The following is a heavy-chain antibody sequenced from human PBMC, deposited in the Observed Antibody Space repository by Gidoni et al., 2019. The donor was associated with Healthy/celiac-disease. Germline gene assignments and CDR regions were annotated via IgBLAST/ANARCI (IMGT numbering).Heavy chain of an antibody. CDR1: GGSISSNSYY. V-gene: IGHV4-39*01. J-gene: IGHJ5*02. Sequence: QLQLQESGPGLVKPSETLSLTCTVSGGSISSNSYYWGWIRQPPGKGLEWIGSISYSGSTYYNPSLKSRVTVSVDTSKNQLSLKLSSVTAADTAVYYCARRGSGLNWFDPWGQGTLVTVSS. CDR3: ARRGSGLNWFDP. D-gene: IGHD3-10*01. CDR2: ISYSGST.